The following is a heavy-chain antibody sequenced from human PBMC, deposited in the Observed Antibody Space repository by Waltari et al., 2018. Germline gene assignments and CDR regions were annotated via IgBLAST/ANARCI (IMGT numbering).Heavy chain of an antibody. CDR1: GITFSNYA. Sequence: EVQLLESGGDLVQPGGSLRLSCAASGITFSNYAINWVRLAPGTGREWVSAITVGDDTYYEDSVKGRFTISRETSKDTVHLQMNGLRAEDTAVYYCATPFYNWDDPLHSWGQGTLVTVSS. CDR2: ITVGDDT. D-gene: IGHD1-20*01. V-gene: IGHV3-23*01. J-gene: IGHJ4*02. CDR3: ATPFYNWDDPLHS.